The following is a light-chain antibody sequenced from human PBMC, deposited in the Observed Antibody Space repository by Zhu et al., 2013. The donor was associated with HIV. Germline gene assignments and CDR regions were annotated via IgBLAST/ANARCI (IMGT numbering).Light chain of an antibody. V-gene: IGKV1-39*01. CDR3: QQSHNWPPMT. J-gene: IGKJ5*01. CDR2: AAS. Sequence: DIQMTQAPSSLSASVGDRVTITCRASQSIRSSLNWYRQIPGKAPKLLIYAASNLQSGVPSRFSGSGSGTEFTLTISRLEPEDSAVYFCQQSHNWPPMTFGQGTRLEIK. CDR1: QSIRSS.